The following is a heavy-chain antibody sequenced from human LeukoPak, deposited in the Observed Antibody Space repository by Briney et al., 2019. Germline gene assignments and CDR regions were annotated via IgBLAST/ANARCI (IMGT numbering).Heavy chain of an antibody. D-gene: IGHD4-17*01. J-gene: IGHJ3*02. CDR3: ARDDYGDLHAFDI. Sequence: GGSLRLSCAASGFTFSSYSMNWVRQAPGKGLEWVSYISSSSSTIYYADSVKGRFTISRDNAKNSLYLQMNSLRAEDTAVYYCARDDYGDLHAFDIWGQGTMVTVSS. CDR2: ISSSSSTI. V-gene: IGHV3-48*04. CDR1: GFTFSSYS.